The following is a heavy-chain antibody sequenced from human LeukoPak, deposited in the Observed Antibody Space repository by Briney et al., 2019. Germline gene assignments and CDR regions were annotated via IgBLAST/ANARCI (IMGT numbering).Heavy chain of an antibody. V-gene: IGHV4-59*01. J-gene: IGHJ6*03. CDR2: IYYSGST. Sequence: PSETLSLTCTVSGGSISSYYWSWIRQPPGKGLEWIGYIYYSGSTNYNPSLKSRGTISVDTSKNQFSLKLSSVTAADTAVYYCARDAAGGGYYYYYMDVWGKGTTVTVSS. D-gene: IGHD2-8*02. CDR3: ARDAAGGGYYYYYMDV. CDR1: GGSISSYY.